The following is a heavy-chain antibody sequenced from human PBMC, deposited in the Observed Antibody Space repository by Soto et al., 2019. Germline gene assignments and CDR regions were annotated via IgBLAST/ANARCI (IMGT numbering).Heavy chain of an antibody. CDR2: IYYSGST. CDR3: ARAEWFGEPCYFDY. J-gene: IGHJ4*02. Sequence: SETLSLTCTVSGGSISSGDYYWSWIRQPPGKGLEWIGYIYYSGSTYYNPSLKSRVTISVDTSKNQFSLKLSSVTAADTAVYYCARAEWFGEPCYFDYWGQGALVTVSS. CDR1: GGSISSGDYY. D-gene: IGHD3-10*01. V-gene: IGHV4-30-4*01.